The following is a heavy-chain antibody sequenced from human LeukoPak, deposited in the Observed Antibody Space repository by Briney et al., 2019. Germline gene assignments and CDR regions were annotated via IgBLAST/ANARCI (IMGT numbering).Heavy chain of an antibody. Sequence: SETLSLTCTVSGGSISSYYWSWIRQPPGKGLEWIGYIYYNVSINHNPSLKSQVIISVDTSKNQFSLKLSAVTAADTAVYYCARGGSSGWYYHFDYWGQGTLVTVSS. V-gene: IGHV4-59*01. J-gene: IGHJ4*02. D-gene: IGHD6-19*01. CDR3: ARGGSSGWYYHFDY. CDR2: IYYNVSI. CDR1: GGSISSYY.